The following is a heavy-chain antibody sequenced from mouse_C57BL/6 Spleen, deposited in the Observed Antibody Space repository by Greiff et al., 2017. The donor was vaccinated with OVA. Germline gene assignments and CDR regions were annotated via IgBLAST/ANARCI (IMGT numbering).Heavy chain of an antibody. V-gene: IGHV5-4*03. J-gene: IGHJ4*01. CDR2: ISDGGSYT. Sequence: EVKLVESGGGLVKPGGSLKLSCAASGFTFSSYAMSWVRQTPEKRLEWVATISDGGSYTYYPDNVKGRFTISRDNAKNNLYLQMSHLKSEDTAMYYCSSDHHYGSSSDAMDYWGQGTSVTVSS. CDR1: GFTFSSYA. D-gene: IGHD1-1*01. CDR3: SSDHHYGSSSDAMDY.